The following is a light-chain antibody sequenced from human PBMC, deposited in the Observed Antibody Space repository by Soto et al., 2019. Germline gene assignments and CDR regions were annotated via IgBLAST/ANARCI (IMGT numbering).Light chain of an antibody. CDR1: ESVTKNF. J-gene: IGKJ3*01. CDR3: QQYGNAPVT. V-gene: IGKV3-20*01. CDR2: GAA. Sequence: EIVLTQSPGTLSLSPGERATLSCWASESVTKNFLAWYQQKPGQSPRLLMYGAAYRPTGIPDRFSGSGSGADLTLTSSRLEPEDFAVYYCQQYGNAPVTFGPGTTVDVK.